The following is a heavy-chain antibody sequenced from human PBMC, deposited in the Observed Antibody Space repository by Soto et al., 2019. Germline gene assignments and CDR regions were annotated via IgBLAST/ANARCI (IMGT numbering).Heavy chain of an antibody. D-gene: IGHD2-2*01. CDR1: GYTFTSYD. CDR2: MNPNSANT. CDR3: ARDPSIVLVPAATYYYYYYGMDV. J-gene: IGHJ6*02. Sequence: ASVKVSCKASGYTFTSYDINWVRQATGQGLEWMGWMNPNSANTGYAQKFQGRVTMTRNTSISTAYMELSSLRSEDTAVYYCARDPSIVLVPAATYYYYYYGMDVWGQGTTVTVSS. V-gene: IGHV1-8*01.